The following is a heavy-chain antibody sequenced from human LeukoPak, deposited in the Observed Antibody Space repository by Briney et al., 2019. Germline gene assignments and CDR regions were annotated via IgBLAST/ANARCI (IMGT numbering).Heavy chain of an antibody. CDR1: GFTFSSYA. J-gene: IGHJ6*02. CDR2: INHSGST. V-gene: IGHV4-34*01. CDR3: ARGRRFSSMDV. D-gene: IGHD3-16*01. Sequence: GSLRLSCAASGFTFSSYAMSWIRQPPGKGLEWIGEINHSGSTNYNPSLKSRVTISVDTSKNQFFLKLSSVTAADTAVYYCARGRRFSSMDVWGQGTTVTVSS.